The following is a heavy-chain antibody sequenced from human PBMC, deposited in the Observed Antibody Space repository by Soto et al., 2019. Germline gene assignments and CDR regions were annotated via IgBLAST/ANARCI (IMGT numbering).Heavy chain of an antibody. CDR2: MNPNSGKT. Sequence: QVQLAQSGAEVKKPGASVKVSCKASGYTFTSYDINWVRQATGQGLEWMGWMNPNSGKTAYAQKFQGRITMTRNTSISTAYMELSSLRSEDTAVYYCAREKVTSGYPDWGQGTLVTVSS. CDR3: AREKVTSGYPD. D-gene: IGHD3-22*01. V-gene: IGHV1-8*01. J-gene: IGHJ4*02. CDR1: GYTFTSYD.